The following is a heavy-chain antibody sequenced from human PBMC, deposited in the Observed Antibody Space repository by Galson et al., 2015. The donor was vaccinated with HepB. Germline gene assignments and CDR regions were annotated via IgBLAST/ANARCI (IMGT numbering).Heavy chain of an antibody. CDR2: ISSNGGST. J-gene: IGHJ4*02. D-gene: IGHD1-26*01. Sequence: SLRLSCAASGFTFNSYAMHWVRQAPGKGLEYVSAISSNGGSTYYADSVTGRFTVSRDNSKNTLYLQMSSLKTEDTAVYYCVKAVSIVGAARFDYWGQGTLVTVSS. V-gene: IGHV3-64D*06. CDR1: GFTFNSYA. CDR3: VKAVSIVGAARFDY.